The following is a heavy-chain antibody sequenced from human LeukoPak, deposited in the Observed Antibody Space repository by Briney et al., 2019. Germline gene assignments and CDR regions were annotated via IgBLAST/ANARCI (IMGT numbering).Heavy chain of an antibody. CDR3: ARVRSPYGYFDY. D-gene: IGHD4-17*01. Sequence: GGSLRLSCAASGFTFSNYDMHWVRQATGKGLEWVSSIGTAGDTYYPGSVKGRFTISRENAKNSLYLQMNSLRDGDTAVYYCARVRSPYGYFDYWGQGTPVTVSS. J-gene: IGHJ4*02. V-gene: IGHV3-13*04. CDR1: GFTFSNYD. CDR2: IGTAGDT.